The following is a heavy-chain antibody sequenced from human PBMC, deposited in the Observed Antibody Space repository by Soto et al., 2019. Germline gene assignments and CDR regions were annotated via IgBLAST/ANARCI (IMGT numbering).Heavy chain of an antibody. CDR2: INAGNGNT. V-gene: IGHV1-3*01. D-gene: IGHD2-2*01. Sequence: GASVKVSCKASGYTFTSYAMHWVRQAPGQRLEWMGWINAGNGNTKYSQKFQGRVTITRDTSASTAYMELSSLRSEDTAVYYCAREEDIVVGLYDYWGQGTLVTVSS. J-gene: IGHJ4*02. CDR1: GYTFTSYA. CDR3: AREEDIVVGLYDY.